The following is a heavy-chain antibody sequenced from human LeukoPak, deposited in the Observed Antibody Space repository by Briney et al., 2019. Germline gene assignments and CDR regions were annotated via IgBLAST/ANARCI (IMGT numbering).Heavy chain of an antibody. CDR2: MNPNSGNT. Sequence: ASVKVSCKASGYTFTSYDIHWVRQATGQGLEWMGWMNPNSGNTGYAQKFQGRVTMTRNTSISTAYMELSSLRSEDTAVYYCARDWYSGSYLDYYYYGMDVWGQGTTVTVSS. V-gene: IGHV1-8*01. CDR1: GYTFTSYD. D-gene: IGHD1-26*01. CDR3: ARDWYSGSYLDYYYYGMDV. J-gene: IGHJ6*02.